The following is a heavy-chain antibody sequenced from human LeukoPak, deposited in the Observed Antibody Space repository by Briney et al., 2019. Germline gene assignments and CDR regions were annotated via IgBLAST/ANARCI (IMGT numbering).Heavy chain of an antibody. CDR1: GGSISSDNW. D-gene: IGHD3-10*01. CDR2: IYDSGST. Sequence: SGTLSLTCAVSGGSISSDNWWSWIRQTPGKGLEWIREIYDSGSTHYNPSLKSRVTISVDTSKNQFSLKLSSVTAADTAVYYCARLPKKYYYGSGRNLGPAYYFDYWGQGTLVTVSS. J-gene: IGHJ4*02. CDR3: ARLPKKYYYGSGRNLGPAYYFDY. V-gene: IGHV4-4*02.